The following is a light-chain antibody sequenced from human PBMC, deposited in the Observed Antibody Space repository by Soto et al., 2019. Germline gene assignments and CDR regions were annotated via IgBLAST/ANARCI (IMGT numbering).Light chain of an antibody. CDR2: EVS. J-gene: IGLJ1*01. V-gene: IGLV2-8*01. CDR1: SSDVGAYKY. Sequence: QSVLTQPPSASGSPGQSVTISCIGTSSDVGAYKYVAWYQQHPGKAPKVMIYEVSKRPSGVPDRFSGSKSGNTASLTVSGLQAEDEADYYCSSYAGSNIWVFGTGTKVTVL. CDR3: SSYAGSNIWV.